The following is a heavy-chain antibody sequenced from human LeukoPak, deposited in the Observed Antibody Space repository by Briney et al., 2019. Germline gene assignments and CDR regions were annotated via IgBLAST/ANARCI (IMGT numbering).Heavy chain of an antibody. CDR3: AKSGYRDSSGYYYPLCPDY. D-gene: IGHD3-22*01. CDR2: IRGSGGST. J-gene: IGHJ4*02. V-gene: IGHV3-23*01. CDR1: GFTFSSYA. Sequence: GGSLRLSCAASGFTFSSYAMSWVRQAPGKGLXXXXXIRGSGGSTYYADSVKGRFTISRDNSKNTLYLQMNSLRAEDTAVYYCAKSGYRDSSGYYYPLCPDYWGQGTLVTVSS.